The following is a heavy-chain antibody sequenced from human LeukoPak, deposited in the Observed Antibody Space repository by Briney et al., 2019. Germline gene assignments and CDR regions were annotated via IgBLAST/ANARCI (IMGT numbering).Heavy chain of an antibody. V-gene: IGHV1-2*02. CDR2: INPNSGGT. D-gene: IGHD3-22*01. J-gene: IGHJ4*02. CDR3: ARGEWIRFDSSGYSSY. CDR1: GYTFTGYY. Sequence: ASVKVSCKASGYTFTGYYMHWVRQAPGQGLEWMGWINPNSGGTNYAQKFQSRVTMTRDTSISTAYMELSRLRSDDTAVYYCARGEWIRFDSSGYSSYWGQGTLVTVSS.